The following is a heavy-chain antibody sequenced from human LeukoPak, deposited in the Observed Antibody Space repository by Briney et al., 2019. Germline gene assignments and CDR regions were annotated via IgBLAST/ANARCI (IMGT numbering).Heavy chain of an antibody. CDR3: ARFAAYEYHFDY. CDR2: LSSDGSRS. D-gene: IGHD5-12*01. Sequence: GSLRLSCVTSGFPFTTYWIHWIRQAPGKGLEWVSRLSSDGSRSTYADSVKGRFIISRDNAKKTVYLQMNSLRVEDTAFYFCARFAAYEYHFDYWDRGALVTVSS. J-gene: IGHJ4*02. CDR1: GFPFTTYW. V-gene: IGHV3-74*03.